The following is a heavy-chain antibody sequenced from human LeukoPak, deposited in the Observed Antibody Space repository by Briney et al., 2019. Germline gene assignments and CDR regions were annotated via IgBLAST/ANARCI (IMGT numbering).Heavy chain of an antibody. CDR2: VNTVSSYI. CDR1: GFTFSDYS. CDR3: ARLRRNSDRSDFFYYYDH. V-gene: IGHV3-21*01. Sequence: GGSLRLSRAASGFTFSDYSMNWVRQAPGKGLEWVASVNTVSSYIYYADSMRGRFTISRDNAKNSLFLQMNSLRAEDTAVYYCARLRRNSDRSDFFYYYDHCGHGTLVTVSS. J-gene: IGHJ4*01. D-gene: IGHD3-22*01.